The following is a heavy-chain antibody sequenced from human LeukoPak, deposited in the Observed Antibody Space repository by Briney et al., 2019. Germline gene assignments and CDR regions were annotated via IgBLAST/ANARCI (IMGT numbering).Heavy chain of an antibody. D-gene: IGHD3-16*02. Sequence: GGSLRLSCAASGFTVSSNYMSWVRQAPGKGLEWVSYISSSGSTIYYADSVKGRFTISRDNAKNSLYLQMNSLRAEDTAVYYCAREGDYVWGSYRLWGQGTLVTVSS. J-gene: IGHJ4*02. CDR2: ISSSGSTI. V-gene: IGHV3-11*04. CDR3: AREGDYVWGSYRL. CDR1: GFTVSSNY.